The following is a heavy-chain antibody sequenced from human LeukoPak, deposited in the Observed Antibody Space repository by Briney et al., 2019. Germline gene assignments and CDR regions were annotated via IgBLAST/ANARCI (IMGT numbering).Heavy chain of an antibody. CDR1: GYTFTGYY. CDR2: INPNSGGT. D-gene: IGHD2-15*01. J-gene: IGHJ5*02. V-gene: IGHV1-2*02. CDR3: ARAADEDIVVVVAATPGSWFDP. Sequence: ASVKVSCKASGYTFTGYYMHWVRQAPGQGLEWMGWINPNSGGTNYAQKFQGRVTMTRDTSISTDYMELSRLRSDDTAVYYCARAADEDIVVVVAATPGSWFDPWGQGTLVTVSS.